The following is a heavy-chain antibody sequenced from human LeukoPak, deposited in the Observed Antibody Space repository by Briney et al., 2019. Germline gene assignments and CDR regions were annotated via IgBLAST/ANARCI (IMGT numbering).Heavy chain of an antibody. D-gene: IGHD6-19*01. CDR2: IDPSDSYP. J-gene: IGHJ4*02. CDR1: GYSFTNYW. Sequence: GESLKISCKPFGYSFTNYWIYWLRQLPGKGREWMGRIDPSDSYPNYSPSFQGHVTISVDKSISTAYLQWSSLKASDTAMYYCARHPEQSSGYWGQGTLVTVSS. CDR3: ARHPEQSSGY. V-gene: IGHV5-10-1*01.